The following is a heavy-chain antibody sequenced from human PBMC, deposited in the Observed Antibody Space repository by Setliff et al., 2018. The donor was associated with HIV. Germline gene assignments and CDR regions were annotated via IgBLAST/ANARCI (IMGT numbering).Heavy chain of an antibody. CDR2: LYHSGST. Sequence: SETLSLTCAVSGYSISSDYYWGWIRQPPGKGLEWIGSLYHSGSTYYNPSLKSRVTISVDTSNNQFSLKLNSVTAADTAVYYCARAPITIFGVIIIPVYFDYWGQGTLVTVPQ. J-gene: IGHJ4*02. V-gene: IGHV4-38-2*01. CDR1: GYSISSDYY. CDR3: ARAPITIFGVIIIPVYFDY. D-gene: IGHD3-3*01.